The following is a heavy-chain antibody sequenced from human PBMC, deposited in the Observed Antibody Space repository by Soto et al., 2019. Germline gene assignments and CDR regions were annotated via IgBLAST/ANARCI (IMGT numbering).Heavy chain of an antibody. CDR1: GYTFTSYG. Sequence: GASVKVSCKASGYTFTSYGISWVRQAPGQGLEWMGWISAYNGNTNYAQKLQGRVTMTTDTSTSTAYMELRSLRSDDTAVYYCARDWVVQAAIWPRIKIFGVVEDYYYGMDVWGQGTTVTVSS. V-gene: IGHV1-18*04. D-gene: IGHD3-3*01. CDR2: ISAYNGNT. J-gene: IGHJ6*02. CDR3: ARDWVVQAAIWPRIKIFGVVEDYYYGMDV.